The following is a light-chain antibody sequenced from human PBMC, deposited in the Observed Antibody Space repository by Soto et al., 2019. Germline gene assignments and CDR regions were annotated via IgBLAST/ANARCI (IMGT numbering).Light chain of an antibody. CDR3: QSYDDNEQVI. CDR1: SGSIGANY. J-gene: IGLJ2*01. Sequence: NFMLTQPHSVSGSPGKTVTISCTRSSGSIGANYVQWYQQRPGSAPATVIHEDRQRPSGVPDRFSGSVDRSSNSASLTISGLNTEDEADYYCQSYDDNEQVIFGGGTQLTVL. V-gene: IGLV6-57*04. CDR2: EDR.